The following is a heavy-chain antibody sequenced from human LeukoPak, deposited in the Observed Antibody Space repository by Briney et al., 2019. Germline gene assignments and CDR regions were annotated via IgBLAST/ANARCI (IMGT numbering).Heavy chain of an antibody. CDR3: ARGHCSSTSCYGYWFDP. Sequence: SVTVSCKASGGTFSSYAISWVGQAPGQGLEGMGGIIPIFGTANYAQKFQGRVTITADESTSTAYMELSSLRSEDTAVYYCARGHCSSTSCYGYWFDPWGQGTLVTVSS. D-gene: IGHD2-2*01. CDR1: GGTFSSYA. J-gene: IGHJ5*02. CDR2: IIPIFGTA. V-gene: IGHV1-69*13.